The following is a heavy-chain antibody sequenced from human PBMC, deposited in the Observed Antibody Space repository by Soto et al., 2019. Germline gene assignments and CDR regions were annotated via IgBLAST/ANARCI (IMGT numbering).Heavy chain of an antibody. CDR2: IVVGSGNT. CDR3: AAELYSGGSCCSFDI. V-gene: IGHV1-58*01. D-gene: IGHD2-15*01. CDR1: GFTFSNSA. Sequence: SVKVSCKTSGFTFSNSAVQWVRQARGQRLEWMGWIVVGSGNTNYAQKFRERVTVSRDMSTSTAHMEVSSLTFEDTAVYYCAAELYSGGSCCSFDIWGQGTMVTVSS. J-gene: IGHJ3*02.